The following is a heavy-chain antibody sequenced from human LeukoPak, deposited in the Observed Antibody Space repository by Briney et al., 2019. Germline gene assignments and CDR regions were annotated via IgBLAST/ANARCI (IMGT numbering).Heavy chain of an antibody. CDR3: AKGQRDIGGSIESYGMDV. V-gene: IGHV3-23*01. J-gene: IGHJ6*02. Sequence: GGSLRLSCAASGFTFSNYAMSWVRQAPEKGLECVSAITGSGYNTYYADSVKGWFTISRDSSKNTLYLQMNRLRAEDTAVYYCAKGQRDIGGSIESYGMDVWGQGTTVTVSS. CDR2: ITGSGYNT. CDR1: GFTFSNYA. D-gene: IGHD5-12*01.